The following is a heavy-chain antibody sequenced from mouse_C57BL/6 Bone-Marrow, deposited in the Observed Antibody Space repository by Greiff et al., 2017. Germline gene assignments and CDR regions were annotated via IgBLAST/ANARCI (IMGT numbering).Heavy chain of an antibody. Sequence: QVQLKQPGAELVKPGASVKLSCKASGYTFTSYWMHWVKQRPGQGLEWIGMIHPNSGSTNYNEKFKSKATLTVDKSSSTAYMQLSSLTSEDSAVYYCASITTVVATDYWGQGTTLTVSS. CDR1: GYTFTSYW. CDR3: ASITTVVATDY. J-gene: IGHJ2*01. D-gene: IGHD1-1*01. V-gene: IGHV1-64*01. CDR2: IHPNSGST.